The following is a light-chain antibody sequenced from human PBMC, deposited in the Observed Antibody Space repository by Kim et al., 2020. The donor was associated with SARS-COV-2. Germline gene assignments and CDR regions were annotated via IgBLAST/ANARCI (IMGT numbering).Light chain of an antibody. CDR2: GKN. V-gene: IGLV3-19*01. CDR1: SLRSYY. Sequence: SSELTQDPAVSVALGQTVRITCQGHSLRSYYATWYQQKPGQAPIVVIYGKNNRPSWIPDRFSGSSSGDTASLTITGTQAGDEADYYCNSRGSNDNVLFGGGTKLTVL. CDR3: NSRGSNDNVL. J-gene: IGLJ2*01.